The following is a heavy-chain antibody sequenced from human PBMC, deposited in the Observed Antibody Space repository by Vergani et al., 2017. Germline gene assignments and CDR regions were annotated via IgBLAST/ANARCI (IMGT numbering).Heavy chain of an antibody. J-gene: IGHJ6*02. V-gene: IGHV4-59*01. CDR2: IYYSGST. Sequence: QVQLQESGPGLVKPSETLSLTCTVSGGSISSYYWSWIRQPPGKGLEWIGYIYYSGSTNYNPSLKSRVTIAVDTSKNQFSLKLSSVTAADTAVYYCARVSANEAYYYYGMDVWGQGTTVTVSS. D-gene: IGHD2-8*01. CDR1: GGSISSYY. CDR3: ARVSANEAYYYYGMDV.